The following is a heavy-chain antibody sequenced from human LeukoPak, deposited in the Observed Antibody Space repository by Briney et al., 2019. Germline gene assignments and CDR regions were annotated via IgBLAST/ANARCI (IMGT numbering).Heavy chain of an antibody. Sequence: GASVGVSCKASGYTFTSYDINWVRQAPGQGLEWMGWMNPNSGNTGYAQKFQGRVTMTRNTSISTAYMELSSLRSEDTAVYYCARGTSGWYSYYYYGMDVWGQGTTVTVSS. D-gene: IGHD6-19*01. J-gene: IGHJ6*02. CDR3: ARGTSGWYSYYYYGMDV. CDR2: MNPNSGNT. V-gene: IGHV1-8*01. CDR1: GYTFTSYD.